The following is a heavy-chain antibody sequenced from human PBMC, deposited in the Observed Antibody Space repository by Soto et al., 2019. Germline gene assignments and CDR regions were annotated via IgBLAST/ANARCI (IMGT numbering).Heavy chain of an antibody. J-gene: IGHJ6*02. CDR2: MNPNSGNT. CDR1: GYTFTSYD. Sequence: ASVKVSCKASGYTFTSYDINWVRQATGQGLEWMGWMNPNSGNTGYAQKFQGRVTMTRNTSISTAYMELSSLRSEDTAVYYCASNGPTICGVVISPYGMDVWGQGTTVTVSS. D-gene: IGHD3-3*01. V-gene: IGHV1-8*01. CDR3: ASNGPTICGVVISPYGMDV.